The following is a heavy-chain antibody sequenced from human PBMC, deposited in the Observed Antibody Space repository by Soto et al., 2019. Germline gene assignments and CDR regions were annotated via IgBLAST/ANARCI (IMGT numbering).Heavy chain of an antibody. CDR1: GGSFSGFY. CDR2: INHSGST. Sequence: QVQLQQWGAGLLKPSETLSLTCAVYGGSFSGFYWSWIRLPPGKGLEWIGEINHSGSTNYNPSLRIRVTISVDTSKNPISLKVRSMSVADTAVYYCARTDHVAAAGMCDSWGQGTLVTVSS. V-gene: IGHV4-34*01. J-gene: IGHJ4*02. D-gene: IGHD6-13*01. CDR3: ARTDHVAAAGMCDS.